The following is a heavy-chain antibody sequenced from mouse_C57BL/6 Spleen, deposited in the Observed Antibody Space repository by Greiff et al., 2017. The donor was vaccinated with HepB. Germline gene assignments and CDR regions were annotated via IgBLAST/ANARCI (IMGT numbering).Heavy chain of an antibody. CDR2: IWGVGST. CDR1: GFSLTSYG. Sequence: QVQLQQSGPGLVAPSQSLSITCTVSGFSLTSYGVDWVRQSPGKGLEWLGVIWGVGSTNYNSALKSRLSISKENSKSQVFLKMNSLQTDDTAMYYCASAHDDYGRFAYWGQGTLVTVSA. J-gene: IGHJ3*01. D-gene: IGHD2-4*01. CDR3: ASAHDDYGRFAY. V-gene: IGHV2-6*01.